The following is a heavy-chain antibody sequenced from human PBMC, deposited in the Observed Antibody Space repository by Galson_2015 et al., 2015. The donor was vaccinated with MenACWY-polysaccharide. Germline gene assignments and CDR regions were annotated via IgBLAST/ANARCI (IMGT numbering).Heavy chain of an antibody. Sequence: RLSCAGSGFSFHDYALTWLRQVPGKGLEWVSSISWNSVNLDYADSVRGRFTVSRDNARNALYLQMTSLREEDTALYFCARSRGVYGYNGVCYFDHWGQGTLVTVSS. V-gene: IGHV3-9*01. CDR3: ARSRGVYGYNGVCYFDH. CDR2: ISWNSVNL. D-gene: IGHD3-16*01. CDR1: GFSFHDYA. J-gene: IGHJ4*02.